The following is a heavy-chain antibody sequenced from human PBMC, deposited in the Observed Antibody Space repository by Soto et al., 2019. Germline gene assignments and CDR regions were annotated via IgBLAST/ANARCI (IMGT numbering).Heavy chain of an antibody. CDR3: GSVRPSGYVLS. D-gene: IGHD6-25*01. CDR1: GGSLSSYY. CDR2: VYFNGNT. Sequence: QVQLQESGPGLVKPSETLSLTSTVSGGSLSSYYWTWIRQSPGKGLEWIGYVYFNGNTNYNPSPKSRVTISIDTSKNQFSLRLASVTAAYTAFYYCGSVRPSGYVLSWGQGTLVTVSS. V-gene: IGHV4-59*12. J-gene: IGHJ5*02.